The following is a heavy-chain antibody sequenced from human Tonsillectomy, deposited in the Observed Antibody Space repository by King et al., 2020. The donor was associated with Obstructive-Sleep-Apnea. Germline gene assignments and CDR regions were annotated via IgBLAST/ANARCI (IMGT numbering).Heavy chain of an antibody. D-gene: IGHD6-19*01. J-gene: IGHJ5*02. Sequence: QLVQSGAEVKKPGASVKVSCKASGYTFTGHYMHWVRQAPGQGLEWMGWINPNSGGTKYAQKFQGRVTMTRDTSMSTAYMELSSLRSDDTAVYYCARGSGGWYVGKQFDPWGQGTLVTVSS. CDR1: GYTFTGHY. V-gene: IGHV1-2*02. CDR2: INPNSGGT. CDR3: ARGSGGWYVGKQFDP.